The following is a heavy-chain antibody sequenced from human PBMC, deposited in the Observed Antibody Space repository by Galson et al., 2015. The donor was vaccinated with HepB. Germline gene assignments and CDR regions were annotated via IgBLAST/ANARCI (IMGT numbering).Heavy chain of an antibody. CDR1: GFTFSSYA. D-gene: IGHD3-10*01. CDR3: ARGGELSPLHY. Sequence: SLRLSCAASGFTFSSYAMHWVRQAPGKGLEWVAVISYDGSNKYYADSVKGRFTISRDNSKNTLYLQMNSLRAEDTAVYYCARGGELSPLHYWGQGTLVTVSS. CDR2: ISYDGSNK. J-gene: IGHJ4*02. V-gene: IGHV3-30-3*01.